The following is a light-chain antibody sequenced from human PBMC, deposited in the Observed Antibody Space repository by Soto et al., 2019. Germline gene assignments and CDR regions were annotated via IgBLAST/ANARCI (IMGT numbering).Light chain of an antibody. V-gene: IGKV1-5*03. J-gene: IGKJ1*01. CDR3: QQYNDNWT. Sequence: DIQMTQSPSTLSASVGDRVTITCRASQSISSWLAWYQQKPGPAPKLLIYKASTLQSGVPSRFSGSGSGTEFTLTSSSMQHDDSATYYCQQYNDNWTFGQGTKVEIK. CDR2: KAS. CDR1: QSISSW.